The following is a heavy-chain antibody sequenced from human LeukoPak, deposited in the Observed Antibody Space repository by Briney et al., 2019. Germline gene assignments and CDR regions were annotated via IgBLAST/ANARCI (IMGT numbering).Heavy chain of an antibody. CDR1: GGTFSSYA. CDR3: ARVNDILTGPIEGFDP. CDR2: IIPIFGTA. Sequence: GASVKVSCKASGGTFSSYAISWVRQAPGQGLEWMGGIIPIFGTANYAQKFQGRVTITADESTSTAYMELSSLRSEDTAVYYCARVNDILTGPIEGFDPWGQGALVTVSS. V-gene: IGHV1-69*13. D-gene: IGHD3-9*01. J-gene: IGHJ5*02.